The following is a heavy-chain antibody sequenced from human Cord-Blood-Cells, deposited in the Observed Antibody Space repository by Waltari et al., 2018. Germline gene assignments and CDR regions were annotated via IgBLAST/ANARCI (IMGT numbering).Heavy chain of an antibody. Sequence: QVQLVQSGAEVKKPGSSVKVYCKASGGTFSCYSISWVRQAPGQGLEWLEGIIPIFGTANYAQKFQGRVTITADESTSTAYMELSSLRSEDTAVYYCARRGRDYSNYYYYGMDVWCQGTTVTVSS. J-gene: IGHJ6*02. CDR2: IIPIFGTA. CDR1: GGTFSCYS. V-gene: IGHV1-69*01. CDR3: ARRGRDYSNYYYYGMDV. D-gene: IGHD4-4*01.